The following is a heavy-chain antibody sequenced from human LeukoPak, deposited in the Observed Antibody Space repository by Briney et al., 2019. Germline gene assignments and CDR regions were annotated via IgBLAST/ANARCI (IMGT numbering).Heavy chain of an antibody. Sequence: GGSLRLSCAASGFTFGSYVMHWVRQAPGKGLEWVAVISYDGSNKYYADSVKGRFTISRDNSKNTVYLQMNSLRPEDTAVYYCARDSPAVYCSSTSCYKYFFDYWGQGTLVTVSS. J-gene: IGHJ4*02. CDR1: GFTFGSYV. D-gene: IGHD2-2*02. V-gene: IGHV3-30-3*01. CDR3: ARDSPAVYCSSTSCYKYFFDY. CDR2: ISYDGSNK.